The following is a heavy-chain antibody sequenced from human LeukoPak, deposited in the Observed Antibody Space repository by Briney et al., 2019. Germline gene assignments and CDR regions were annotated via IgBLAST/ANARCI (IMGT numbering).Heavy chain of an antibody. J-gene: IGHJ3*02. CDR3: VKPIASRRAFDI. Sequence: GGSLRLSCAASGFTFSSYAMSWVRQAPGKGLEWVSAISGSGGSTYYADSVKGRFTISRDNSKNTLYLQMNSLRAEDTAVYYCVKPIASRRAFDIWGQGTMVTVSS. CDR1: GFTFSSYA. CDR2: ISGSGGST. D-gene: IGHD1-26*01. V-gene: IGHV3-23*01.